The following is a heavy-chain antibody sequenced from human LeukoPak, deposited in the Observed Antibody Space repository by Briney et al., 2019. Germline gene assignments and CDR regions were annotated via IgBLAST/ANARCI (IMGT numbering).Heavy chain of an antibody. Sequence: SQTLSLTCTVSGDSINSGDYYWNWIRQPPGKGLEWIGYIYDSGNIYYNPSLRSRVTISVDTSKNQFSLKLSSVTAADTAVYYCAREKQQLVRWFDPWGQGTLVTVSS. V-gene: IGHV4-30-2*01. CDR3: AREKQQLVRWFDP. J-gene: IGHJ5*02. CDR1: GDSINSGDYY. D-gene: IGHD6-13*01. CDR2: IYDSGNI.